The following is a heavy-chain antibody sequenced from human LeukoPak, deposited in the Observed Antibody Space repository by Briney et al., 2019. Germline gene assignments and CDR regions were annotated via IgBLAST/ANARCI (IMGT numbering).Heavy chain of an antibody. J-gene: IGHJ4*02. D-gene: IGHD1-26*01. CDR1: GFTFSSYW. V-gene: IGHV3-7*01. Sequence: GGSLRLSCPASGFTFSSYWMSWVRQAPGKGLGWVANIKQDGSEKYYVDSVKGRFTISRDNAKNSLYLQMNSLRAEDTAVYYCARDWAYNGGSYGVDWGQGILVTVSS. CDR2: IKQDGSEK. CDR3: ARDWAYNGGSYGVD.